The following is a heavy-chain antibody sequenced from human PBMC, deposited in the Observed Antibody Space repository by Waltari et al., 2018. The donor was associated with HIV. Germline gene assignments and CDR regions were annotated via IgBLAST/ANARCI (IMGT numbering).Heavy chain of an antibody. J-gene: IGHJ5*01. Sequence: QLQLQESGPGLVKPTETLYRTCASPGGSLSSSIYYWGWIRQPTGKGLEWLGSIYYSGRTYYNPSLKSRVTISVDTSKNQFSLKLSSVTAADTAVYSCARHVRSSIWFDYWGQGTLVTVSS. V-gene: IGHV4-39*01. D-gene: IGHD3-10*02. CDR2: IYYSGRT. CDR3: ARHVRSSIWFDY. CDR1: GGSLSSSIYY.